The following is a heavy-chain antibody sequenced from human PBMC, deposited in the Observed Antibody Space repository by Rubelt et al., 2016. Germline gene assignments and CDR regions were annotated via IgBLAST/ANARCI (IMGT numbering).Heavy chain of an antibody. J-gene: IGHJ5*01. D-gene: IGHD1-1*01. Sequence: QVQLQQWGAGLFRPSQTLSLTCGVYGGSFSNYYWAWIRQPPGRGLEYIVTVLHSGSAYYNPSLNSRVTVSVDTSKNQFSLSLYSVTAADTAVYYCARARSTGVGGRGFFDSWGQGTLVTVSS. CDR1: GGSFSNYY. CDR3: ARARSTGVGGRGFFDS. V-gene: IGHV4-34*12. CDR2: VLHSGSA.